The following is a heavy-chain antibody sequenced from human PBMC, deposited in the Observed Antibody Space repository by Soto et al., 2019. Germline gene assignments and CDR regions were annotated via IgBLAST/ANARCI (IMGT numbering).Heavy chain of an antibody. CDR2: INPSGGST. CDR1: GYTFTSYY. CDR3: ASSYCISTSCPPYYGMDV. D-gene: IGHD2-2*01. V-gene: IGHV1-46*01. Sequence: ASVKVSCKASGYTFTSYYMHWVRQAPGQGLEWMGIINPSGGSTSYAQKFQGRVTITRDTSASTAYMELRSLRSEDTAVYYCASSYCISTSCPPYYGMDVWGQGTTVTVSS. J-gene: IGHJ6*02.